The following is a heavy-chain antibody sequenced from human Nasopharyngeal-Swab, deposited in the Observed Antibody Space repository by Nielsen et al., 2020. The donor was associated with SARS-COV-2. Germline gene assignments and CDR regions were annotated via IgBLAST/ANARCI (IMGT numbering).Heavy chain of an antibody. Sequence: GGSLRLSCAASGFTFSSYAMSWVRRAPGKGLEWVSAISGSGGSTYYADSVKGRFTISRDNSKNTLYLQMNSLRAEDTAVYYCAKVLIAVAGLGYFDYWGQGTLVTVSS. J-gene: IGHJ4*02. V-gene: IGHV3-23*01. CDR3: AKVLIAVAGLGYFDY. CDR2: ISGSGGST. D-gene: IGHD6-19*01. CDR1: GFTFSSYA.